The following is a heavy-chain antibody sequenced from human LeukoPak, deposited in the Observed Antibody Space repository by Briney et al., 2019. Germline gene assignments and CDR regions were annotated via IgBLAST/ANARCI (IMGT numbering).Heavy chain of an antibody. CDR2: IGPTGSDR. Sequence: GGSLRLSCAASGYTFSGYGMHWVRQAPGKGLEWVASIGPTGSDRYHADSIKGRFTISSDNANNFLYLQMNSLRAEDTAVYYCATETNGRHYDYWGQGTLLTVSS. CDR1: GYTFSGYG. D-gene: IGHD1-14*01. V-gene: IGHV3-21*06. CDR3: ATETNGRHYDY. J-gene: IGHJ4*02.